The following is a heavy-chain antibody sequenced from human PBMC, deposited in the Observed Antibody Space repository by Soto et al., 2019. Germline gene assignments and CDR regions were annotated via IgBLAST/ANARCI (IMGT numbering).Heavy chain of an antibody. J-gene: IGHJ6*02. CDR3: TSDYYYGMDV. V-gene: IGHV3-49*04. Sequence: PGGSLGLSCTASGFTFGDYAMSWVRQAPGKGLEWVGFIRSKAYGGTTEYAASVKGRFTISRDDSKSIAYLQMNSLKTEDTAVYYCTSDYYYGMDVWGQGTTFTGSS. CDR2: IRSKAYGGTT. CDR1: GFTFGDYA.